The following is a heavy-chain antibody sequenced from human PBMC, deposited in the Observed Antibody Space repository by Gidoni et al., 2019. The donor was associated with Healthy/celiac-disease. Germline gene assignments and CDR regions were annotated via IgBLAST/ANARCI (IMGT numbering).Heavy chain of an antibody. D-gene: IGHD3-10*01. Sequence: QVQLVQSGAEVKKPGASVKVSCKASGYSFTSYGISWVRQAPGQGLEWMGWISAYNGNTNYAQKLQGRVTMTTDTSTSTAYMELRSLRSDDTAVCYCASRGLLEAPPKSLDFDIWGQGTMVTVSS. CDR1: GYSFTSYG. CDR3: ASRGLLEAPPKSLDFDI. V-gene: IGHV1-18*01. CDR2: ISAYNGNT. J-gene: IGHJ3*02.